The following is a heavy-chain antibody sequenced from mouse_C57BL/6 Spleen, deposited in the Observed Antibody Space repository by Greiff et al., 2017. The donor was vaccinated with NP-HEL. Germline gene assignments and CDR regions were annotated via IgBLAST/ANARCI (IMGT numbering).Heavy chain of an antibody. V-gene: IGHV5-17*01. CDR1: GFTFSDYG. CDR2: ISSGSSTI. Sequence: EVKLMESGGGLVKPGGSLKLSCAASGFTFSDYGMHWVRQAPEKGLEWVAYISSGSSTIYYADTVKGRFTISRDNAKNTLFLQMTSLRSEDTAMYYCARGGSSYGYAMDYWGQGTSVTVSS. J-gene: IGHJ4*01. CDR3: ARGGSSYGYAMDY. D-gene: IGHD1-1*01.